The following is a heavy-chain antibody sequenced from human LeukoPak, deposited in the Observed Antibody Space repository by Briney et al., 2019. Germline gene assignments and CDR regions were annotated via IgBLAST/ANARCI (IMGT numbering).Heavy chain of an antibody. J-gene: IGHJ4*02. CDR3: ARDTFHPGLIDS. CDR2: INTDSSDI. V-gene: IGHV3-21*05. Sequence: GRSLRLSCAASGFTFSRYAMNWVRQAPGKGLEWVSYINTDSSDIHYADSVKGRFTISRDNARNTLYLQLSSLRAEDSAVYYCARDTFHPGLIDSWGQGTLVTVSS. CDR1: GFTFSRYA. D-gene: IGHD2-21*01.